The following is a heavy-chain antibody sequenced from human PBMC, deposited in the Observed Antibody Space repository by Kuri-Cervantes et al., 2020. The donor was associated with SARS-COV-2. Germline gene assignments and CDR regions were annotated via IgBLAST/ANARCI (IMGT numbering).Heavy chain of an antibody. D-gene: IGHD3-10*01. CDR2: INSDGSST. CDR3: ARDRAAPYYYGSGSYLAAYYYYGMDV. CDR1: GFTFSSYW. Sequence: GESLKISCAASGFTFSSYWMHWVRQAPGKGLVWVSRINSDGSSTSYADSVKGRFTISRDNAKNTLYLQMNSLRAEDTAVYYCARDRAAPYYYGSGSYLAAYYYYGMDVWGQGTMVTGSS. J-gene: IGHJ6*02. V-gene: IGHV3-74*01.